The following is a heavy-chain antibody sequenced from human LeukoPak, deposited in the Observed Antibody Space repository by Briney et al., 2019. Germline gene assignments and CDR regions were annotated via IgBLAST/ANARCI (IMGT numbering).Heavy chain of an antibody. CDR1: GASISSYY. J-gene: IGHJ4*02. Sequence: KSSETLSLTCTVSGASISSYYWSWIRQPPGKGLEWIGYIYYSGSTYYNPSLKSRVTISVDTSKNQFSLKLSSVTAADTAVYYCARGVTGTTSPYYFDYWGQGTLVTVSS. V-gene: IGHV4-59*12. D-gene: IGHD1-20*01. CDR3: ARGVTGTTSPYYFDY. CDR2: IYYSGST.